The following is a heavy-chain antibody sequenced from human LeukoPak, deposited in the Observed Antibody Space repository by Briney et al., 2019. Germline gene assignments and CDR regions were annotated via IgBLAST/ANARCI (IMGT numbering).Heavy chain of an antibody. CDR2: ISAYNGNT. Sequence: ASVTVSCKASGYTFTSYGISWVRQAPGQGLEWMGWISAYNGNTNYAQKLQGRVTMTTDTSTSTAYMELRSLRSDDTAVYYCARDRAGYSYGYYWGQGTLVTVSS. J-gene: IGHJ4*02. D-gene: IGHD5-18*01. CDR1: GYTFTSYG. CDR3: ARDRAGYSYGYY. V-gene: IGHV1-18*01.